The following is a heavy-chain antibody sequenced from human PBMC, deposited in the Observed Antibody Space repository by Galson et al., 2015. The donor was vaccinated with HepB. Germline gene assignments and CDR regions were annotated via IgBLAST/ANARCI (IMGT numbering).Heavy chain of an antibody. CDR3: ARFIYTTAADY. D-gene: IGHD4-17*01. J-gene: IGHJ4*02. V-gene: IGHV3-23*01. Sequence: SLRLSCAAPGFIFSNYAMSWVRQAPGKGLEWVSTVSNDGGTTYYTDSVKGRFTISRDNSKNTLSLQMNSLRAEDTAVYYCARFIYTTAADYWGQGTLVTVSS. CDR1: GFIFSNYA. CDR2: VSNDGGTT.